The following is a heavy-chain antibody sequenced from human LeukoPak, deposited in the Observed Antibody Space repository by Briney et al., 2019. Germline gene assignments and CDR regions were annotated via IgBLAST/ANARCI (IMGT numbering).Heavy chain of an antibody. V-gene: IGHV4-39*02. Sequence: PETLSLTCTVSGGSINSGSHYWAWVRQTPGKGLEWIGSIYYSGKTNYNPSLKSRATISVDTSESQFSLKLTSVTATDMAVYYCAREPPGYWGQGILVTVST. CDR3: AREPPGY. CDR2: IYYSGKT. J-gene: IGHJ4*02. CDR1: GGSINSGSHY.